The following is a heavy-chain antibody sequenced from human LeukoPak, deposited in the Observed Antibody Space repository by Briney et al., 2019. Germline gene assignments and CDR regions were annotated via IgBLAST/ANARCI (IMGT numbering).Heavy chain of an antibody. V-gene: IGHV4-34*01. D-gene: IGHD4-23*01. CDR1: GGSFSGYD. J-gene: IGHJ3*02. CDR3: ARLPLRWSPDI. CDR2: INHSGST. Sequence: SETLSLTCAVYGGSFSGYDWSWIRQPPGKGLEWIGEINHSGSTNYNPSLKSRVTISVDTSKNQFSLKLSSVTAADTAVYYCARLPLRWSPDIWGQGTMVTVSS.